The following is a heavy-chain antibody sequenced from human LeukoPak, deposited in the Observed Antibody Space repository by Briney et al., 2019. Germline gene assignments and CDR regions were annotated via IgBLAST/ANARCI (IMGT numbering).Heavy chain of an antibody. CDR2: IYPGDSDT. V-gene: IGHV5-51*01. J-gene: IGHJ5*01. CDR3: ARRGDGYNSWFDS. Sequence: GESPKTSRKGSGYRSTNYSIGWVRQMPGQGREWIGIIYPGDSDTRYSPSFQGQVTISADKSISTAYLQCSSLKAAYTAMYYCARRGDGYNSWFDSWGQGTLLTVSS. CDR1: GYRSTNYS. D-gene: IGHD5-24*01.